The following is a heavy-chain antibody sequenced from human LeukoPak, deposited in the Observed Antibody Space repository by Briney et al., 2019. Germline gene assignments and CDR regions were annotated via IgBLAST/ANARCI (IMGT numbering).Heavy chain of an antibody. CDR2: IYNGWSH. Sequence: SQTLSLTCTDSGGSISSGNYYWLWIRQPAGKGLVCIGHIYNGWSHNYNHSLKSRVTISVDTSKNQFSLNLSSMTAADTAVYYCARDSLYNFWSGYYHTTYYFDYWGQGTLVTVTS. CDR1: GGSISSGNYY. D-gene: IGHD3-3*01. J-gene: IGHJ4*02. CDR3: ARDSLYNFWSGYYHTTYYFDY. V-gene: IGHV4-61*09.